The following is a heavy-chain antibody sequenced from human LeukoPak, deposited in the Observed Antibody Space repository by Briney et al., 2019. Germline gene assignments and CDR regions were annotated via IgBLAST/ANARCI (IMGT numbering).Heavy chain of an antibody. CDR3: ATVVGDSGWGKYFQH. V-gene: IGHV4-38-2*02. D-gene: IGHD6-19*01. CDR1: GYSISSGYY. Sequence: SETLSLTCTVSGYSISSGYYWGWIRQPPGKGLEWIGSIYHSGSTYYNPSLKSRVTISVDTSKNQFSLKLSSVTAADTAVYYCATVVGDSGWGKYFQHWGQGTLVTVSS. CDR2: IYHSGST. J-gene: IGHJ1*01.